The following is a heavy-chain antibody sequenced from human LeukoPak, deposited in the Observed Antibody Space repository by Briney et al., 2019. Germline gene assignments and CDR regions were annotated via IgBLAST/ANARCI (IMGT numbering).Heavy chain of an antibody. CDR2: IYYSGST. CDR3: ARHEYSGSYYGLSWFDP. Sequence: SSETLSLTCTVSGGSISSSGYYWGWIRQPPGKGLEWIASIYYSGSTYFNPSLKSRVTISVDTSKNQLSLKLSSLTAADTAVYYCARHEYSGSYYGLSWFDPWGQGTLVTVSS. D-gene: IGHD1-26*01. J-gene: IGHJ5*02. V-gene: IGHV4-39*01. CDR1: GGSISSSGYY.